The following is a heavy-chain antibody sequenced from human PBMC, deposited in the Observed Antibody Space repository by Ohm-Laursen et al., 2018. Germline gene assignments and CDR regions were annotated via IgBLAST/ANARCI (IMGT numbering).Heavy chain of an antibody. V-gene: IGHV3-11*01. CDR3: AREHSDGFSP. J-gene: IGHJ5*02. CDR1: GFTFSHYY. CDR2: ISGSGDTI. Sequence: LRLSCTASGFTFSHYYMSWIRQAPGKGLQWVSYISGSGDTIYYADSVKGRFTISRDNDKNSLYLQMNSLETDDTAVYYCAREHSDGFSPWGQGTLVTVFS.